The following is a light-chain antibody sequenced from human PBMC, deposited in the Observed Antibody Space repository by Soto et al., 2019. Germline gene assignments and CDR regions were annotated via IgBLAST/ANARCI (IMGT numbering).Light chain of an antibody. CDR1: QCVXSN. CDR3: QQYNKLPTRT. CDR2: AES. J-gene: IGKJ1*01. Sequence: TQCPATLPVYPGESPTLSCRASQCVXSNLVWYEVKPGQAPRILIXAESTRATGIPARFIGSASGKEFTLNLTSVQSGSFLGYYCQQYNKLPTRTFGQGTNVDIK. V-gene: IGKV3-15*01.